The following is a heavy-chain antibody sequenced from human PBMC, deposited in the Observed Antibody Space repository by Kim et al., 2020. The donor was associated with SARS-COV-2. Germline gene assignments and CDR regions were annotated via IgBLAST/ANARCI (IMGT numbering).Heavy chain of an antibody. J-gene: IGHJ3*01. D-gene: IGHD3-22*01. CDR3: ARARGGTMIVVVIGAFDC. V-gene: IGHV4-31*03. Sequence: SETLSLTCTVSGGSISSGGYYWSWIRQHPGKGLEWLGNIYYSGSTYYNPSLKSRVTISVDTSKNQFSLKLSSVTAADTAVYYCARARGGTMIVVVIGAFDCWGQGTMVTVSS. CDR1: GGSISSGGYY. CDR2: IYYSGST.